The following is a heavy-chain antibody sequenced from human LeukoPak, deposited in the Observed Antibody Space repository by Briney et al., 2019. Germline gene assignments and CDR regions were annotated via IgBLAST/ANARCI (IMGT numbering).Heavy chain of an antibody. D-gene: IGHD3-22*01. V-gene: IGHV3-21*01. CDR3: ARTYYYDSSGYYGY. CDR2: ISSSSYI. Sequence: GGSLRLSCAASGFTFSSYNMNWVRQAPGKGLEWVSSISSSSYIYYADSVKGRFTISRDNAKNSLYLQMNSLRAEDTAVYYCARTYYYDSSGYYGYWGQGTLVTVSS. CDR1: GFTFSSYN. J-gene: IGHJ4*02.